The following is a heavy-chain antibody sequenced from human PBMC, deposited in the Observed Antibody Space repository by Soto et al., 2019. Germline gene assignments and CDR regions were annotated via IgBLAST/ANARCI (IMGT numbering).Heavy chain of an antibody. J-gene: IGHJ6*02. CDR1: GFTFSNAW. D-gene: IGHD3-10*01. CDR3: TTDRLVRALYGMDV. Sequence: EVQLVESGGGLVKPGGSLRLSCAASGFTFSNAWMSWVRQAPGKGLEWVGRIKSKTDGGTTDYAAPVKGRFTISRDDSKNTLYLQMNSLKTEDTAVYYCTTDRLVRALYGMDVWGQGTTVTVSS. V-gene: IGHV3-15*01. CDR2: IKSKTDGGTT.